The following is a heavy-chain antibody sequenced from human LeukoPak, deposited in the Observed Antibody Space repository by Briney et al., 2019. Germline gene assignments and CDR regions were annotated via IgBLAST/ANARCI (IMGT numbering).Heavy chain of an antibody. J-gene: IGHJ6*03. V-gene: IGHV4-34*01. CDR2: INHSGST. CDR1: GGSFSGYY. Sequence: SETLSLTXAVYGGSFSGYYWSWIRQPPGKGLEWIGEINHSGSTNYNPSLKSRVTISVDTSKNQFSLKLSSVTAADTAVYYCARVGSGETESPVDTDGDYDYYYYMDVWGKGTTVTVSS. D-gene: IGHD5-18*01. CDR3: ARVGSGETESPVDTDGDYDYYYYMDV.